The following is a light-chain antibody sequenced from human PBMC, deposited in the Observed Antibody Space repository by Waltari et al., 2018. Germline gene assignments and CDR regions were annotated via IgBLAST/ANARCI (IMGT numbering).Light chain of an antibody. Sequence: GVTQEPSLSVSPGGTVTLTCALSSGSVSTTSYVSWYQQTPGQAPRTLVYKASARSSGVPDRFSGSILGNKAALTITGAQAEDDSDYYCLIYMGSGIWVFGGGTELTVL. V-gene: IGLV8-61*01. CDR3: LIYMGSGIWV. CDR1: SGSVSTTSY. CDR2: KAS. J-gene: IGLJ3*02.